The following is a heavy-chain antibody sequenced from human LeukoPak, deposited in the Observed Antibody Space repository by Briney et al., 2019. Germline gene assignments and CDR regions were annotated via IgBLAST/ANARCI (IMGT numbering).Heavy chain of an antibody. J-gene: IGHJ4*02. V-gene: IGHV4-34*01. CDR2: INHSGST. CDR3: ARGKYFDY. Sequence: SETLSLTCAVYGGSFSDYYWSWIRQPPGKGLEWIGEINHSGSTNYNPSLKSRVTISVDTSKNQFSLKLSSVTAADTAVYYCARGKYFDYWGQGTLVTVSS. CDR1: GGSFSDYY.